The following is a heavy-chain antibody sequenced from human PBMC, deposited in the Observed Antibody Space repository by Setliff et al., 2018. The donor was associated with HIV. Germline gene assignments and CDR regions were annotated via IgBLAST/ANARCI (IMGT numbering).Heavy chain of an antibody. J-gene: IGHJ6*02. CDR3: ATDNGPSYSMDI. D-gene: IGHD2-21*01. V-gene: IGHV3-15*01. Sequence: PGESLKISCVASGFTFNNAWMNWVRQAPGKGLEWLGRIKKSSDGGKTDDASPVKGRFTISRDDSKNTLYLQMNSLKTEDTGVYFCATDNGPSYSMDIWGQGTTVTVS. CDR2: IKKSSDGGKT. CDR1: GFTFNNAW.